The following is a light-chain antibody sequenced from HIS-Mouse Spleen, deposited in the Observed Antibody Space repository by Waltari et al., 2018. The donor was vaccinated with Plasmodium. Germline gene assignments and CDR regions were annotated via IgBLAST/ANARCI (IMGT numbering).Light chain of an antibody. CDR1: QSVSSSY. V-gene: IGKV3-20*01. J-gene: IGKJ2*01. Sequence: EIVLTQPPGTLSLSPGERPTLSCRASQSVSSSYLAWYQQKPGQAPRLLIYGASSRATGIPDRFSGSGSGTDFTLTISRLEPEDFAVYYCQQYGSSPYTFGQGTKLEIK. CDR3: QQYGSSPYT. CDR2: GAS.